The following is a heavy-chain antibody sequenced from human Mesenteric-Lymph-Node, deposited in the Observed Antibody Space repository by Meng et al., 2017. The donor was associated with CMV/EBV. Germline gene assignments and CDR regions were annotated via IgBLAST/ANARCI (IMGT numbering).Heavy chain of an antibody. D-gene: IGHD3-10*01. CDR1: GFTFRTFG. Sequence: GESLKISCAASGFTFRTFGMHWVRQAPGKGLEWVAFIHLDGNNKYYLDSVKGRFTISRDNSKNTLYLQMNSLRAEDTAVYYCAKDGSLWFGELTPLDYWGQGTLVTVSS. J-gene: IGHJ4*02. CDR3: AKDGSLWFGELTPLDY. CDR2: IHLDGNNK. V-gene: IGHV3-30*02.